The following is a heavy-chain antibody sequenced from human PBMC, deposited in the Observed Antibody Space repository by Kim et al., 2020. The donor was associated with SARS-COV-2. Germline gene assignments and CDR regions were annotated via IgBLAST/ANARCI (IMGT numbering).Heavy chain of an antibody. D-gene: IGHD2-2*01. CDR3: SREAVPAVNYYYYGMDF. CDR1: GFTVSSNY. J-gene: IGHJ6*01. V-gene: IGHV3-66*01. Sequence: GGSLRLSCAASGFTVSSNYISWVRQAPGKGLEWVSVIYSGGSTYYADSVEGRFTISRDNSKNTPYLQINSLRAEDTAVYYCSREAVPAVNYYYYGMDFWG. CDR2: IYSGGST.